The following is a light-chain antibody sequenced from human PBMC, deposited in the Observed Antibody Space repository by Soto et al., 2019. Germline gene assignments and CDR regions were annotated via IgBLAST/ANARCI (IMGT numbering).Light chain of an antibody. CDR1: QSVSSSF. V-gene: IGKV3-11*02. CDR2: DAS. J-gene: IGKJ5*01. Sequence: VLTQSPGTLSLSLGERATLSCRATQSVSSSFLAWYQQKPGQAPRLLIYDASNRATGVPARFSGSGSGRDFTLTISSLEPEDFAVYYCQQRSDWPPITFGQGTRLEIK. CDR3: QQRSDWPPIT.